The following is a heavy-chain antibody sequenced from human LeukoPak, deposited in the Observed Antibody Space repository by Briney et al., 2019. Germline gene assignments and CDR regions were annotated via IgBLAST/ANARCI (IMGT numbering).Heavy chain of an antibody. D-gene: IGHD3-10*01. Sequence: GGSLRLSCAASGFSLSAYWMSWVRQAPGKGLEWVAHIKKDGSEKYYVDSVRGRFTISRDNAKNALYLQMNSLRVEDTAVYYCVRDHYFGSGSYYDWFDPWGQETLVTVSS. CDR3: VRDHYFGSGSYYDWFDP. J-gene: IGHJ5*02. CDR2: IKKDGSEK. CDR1: GFSLSAYW. V-gene: IGHV3-7*01.